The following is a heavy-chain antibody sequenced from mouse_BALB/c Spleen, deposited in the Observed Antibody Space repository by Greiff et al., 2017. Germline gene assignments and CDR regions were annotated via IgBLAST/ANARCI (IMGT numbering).Heavy chain of an antibody. CDR1: GFTFSDYG. D-gene: IGHD1-3*01. J-gene: IGHJ1*01. CDR3: ARDLKFYFDV. V-gene: IGHV5-15*02. CDR2: ISNLAYSI. Sequence: EVQLVESGGGLVQPGGSRKLSCAASGFTFSDYGMAWVRQAPGKGPEWVAFISNLAYSIYYADTVTGRFTISRENAKNTLYLEMSSLRSEDTAMYYCARDLKFYFDVWGAGTTVTVSS.